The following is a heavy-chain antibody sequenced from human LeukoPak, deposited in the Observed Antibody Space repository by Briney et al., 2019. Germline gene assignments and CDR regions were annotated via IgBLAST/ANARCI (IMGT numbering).Heavy chain of an antibody. V-gene: IGHV4-59*01. CDR1: GGSISSYY. CDR2: IYYTGST. Sequence: SETLSLTCTVSGGSISSYYWSWIRQPPGKGLEWIGYIYYTGSTNSNPSLKSRVTISVDTSKNQFSLRLTSVTAADTAVYYCARGYYYDYSGPDFDYWGQGTLVTVSS. CDR3: ARGYYYDYSGPDFDY. J-gene: IGHJ4*02. D-gene: IGHD3-22*01.